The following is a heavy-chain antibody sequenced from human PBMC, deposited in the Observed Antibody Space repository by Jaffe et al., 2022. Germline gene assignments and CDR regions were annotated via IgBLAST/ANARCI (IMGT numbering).Heavy chain of an antibody. CDR2: INHSGST. CDR3: ARAIRMARTRHYDYIWGSYLYYFDY. D-gene: IGHD3-16*01. Sequence: QVQLQQWGAGLLKPSETLSLTCAVYGGSFSGYYWSWIRQPPGKGLEWIGEINHSGSTNYNPSLKSRVTISVDTSKNQFSLKLSSVTAADTAVYYCARAIRMARTRHYDYIWGSYLYYFDYWGQGTLVTVSS. CDR1: GGSFSGYY. J-gene: IGHJ4*02. V-gene: IGHV4-34*01.